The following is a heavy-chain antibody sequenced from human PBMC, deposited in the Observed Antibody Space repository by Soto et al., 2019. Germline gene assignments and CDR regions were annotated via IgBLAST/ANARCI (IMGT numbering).Heavy chain of an antibody. J-gene: IGHJ6*03. D-gene: IGHD2-15*01. CDR2: ISGSGGST. CDR1: GFTFSSYA. CDR3: AKYGGTIPYYYYYMDV. V-gene: IGHV3-23*01. Sequence: GGSLRLSCAASGFTFSSYAMSWVRQAPGKGLEWVSAISGSGGSTYYADSVKGRFTISRDNSKNTLYLQMNSLRAEDTAVYYCAKYGGTIPYYYYYMDVWGKGTTVTVSS.